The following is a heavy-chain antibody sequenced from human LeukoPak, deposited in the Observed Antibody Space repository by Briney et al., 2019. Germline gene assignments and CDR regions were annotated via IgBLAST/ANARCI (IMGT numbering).Heavy chain of an antibody. J-gene: IGHJ4*02. CDR1: GLTFSRYG. V-gene: IGHV3-30*18. CDR2: ISNDGTNK. D-gene: IGHD3-22*01. Sequence: GRSLSVSCAASGLTFSRYGMHWVRQAPGKGLEWVAVISNDGTNKYSADSVKGRFTISRDNSKNTLYLQMNSLRGEDTAVYYCAKDWSGGYSSYIDYWGQGTLVTVSS. CDR3: AKDWSGGYSSYIDY.